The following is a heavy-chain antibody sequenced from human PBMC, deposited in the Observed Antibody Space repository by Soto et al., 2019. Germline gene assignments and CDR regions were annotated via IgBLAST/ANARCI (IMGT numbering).Heavy chain of an antibody. J-gene: IGHJ6*02. CDR3: ARARYCSSTSCYLYYGMDV. D-gene: IGHD2-2*01. CDR2: IIPIFGTA. V-gene: IGHV1-69*06. Sequence: SVKVSCKASGGTFSSYAISWVRQAPGQGLEWMGGIIPIFGTANYAQKFQGRVTITADKSTSTAYMELSSLRSEDTAVYYCARARYCSSTSCYLYYGMDVWGQGTTVTSP. CDR1: GGTFSSYA.